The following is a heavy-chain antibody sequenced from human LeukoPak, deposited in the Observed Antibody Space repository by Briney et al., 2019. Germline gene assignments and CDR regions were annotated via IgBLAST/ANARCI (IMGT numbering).Heavy chain of an antibody. D-gene: IGHD1-7*01. CDR3: AREAGTTDGAFDY. CDR1: GYTFTGYY. V-gene: IGHV1-46*01. Sequence: ASVKVSCKASGYTFTGYYMHWVRQAPRQGLESMGIINPSGGSTSYAQKFQGRVTMTRDMSTSTVYMELSSLRSEDTAVYYCAREAGTTDGAFDYWGQGILVTVSS. CDR2: INPSGGST. J-gene: IGHJ4*02.